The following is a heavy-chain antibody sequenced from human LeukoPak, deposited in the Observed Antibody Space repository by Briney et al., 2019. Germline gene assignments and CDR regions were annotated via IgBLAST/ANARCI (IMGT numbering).Heavy chain of an antibody. CDR2: ISGSGGSA. J-gene: IGHJ4*02. CDR1: GFTFSSYA. V-gene: IGHV3-23*01. CDR3: AKGTIFGVVIVESVDYYYFDY. Sequence: GGSLRLSCAASGFTFSSYAMSWVRQAPGKGLEWVSAISGSGGSAYYADSVKGRFTISRDNSKNTLYLQMNSLRAEDTAVYYCAKGTIFGVVIVESVDYYYFDYWGQGTLVTVSS. D-gene: IGHD3-3*01.